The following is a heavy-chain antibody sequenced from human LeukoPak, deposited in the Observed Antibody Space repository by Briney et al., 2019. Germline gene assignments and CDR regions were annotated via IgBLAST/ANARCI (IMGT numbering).Heavy chain of an antibody. D-gene: IGHD1-26*01. V-gene: IGHV3-11*01. CDR3: ARAMREHFDY. J-gene: IGHJ4*02. Sequence: GGSLRLSCAASGFTFSDYYMSWIRQAPGKGLECVSYISNRGSTIYYADSVKGRFTISRDNAKKSLFLQMNSLRAEDTAVYYCARAMREHFDYWGQGTLVTVSS. CDR1: GFTFSDYY. CDR2: ISNRGSTI.